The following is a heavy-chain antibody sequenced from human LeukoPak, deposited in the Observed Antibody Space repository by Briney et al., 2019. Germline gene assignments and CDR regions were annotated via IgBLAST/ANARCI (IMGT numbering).Heavy chain of an antibody. CDR2: MNPNSGNT. V-gene: IGHV1-8*03. CDR1: GYTFTNYD. CDR3: ARGFNWNDGVY. J-gene: IGHJ4*02. Sequence: GALVKVSCKASGYTFTNYDINWVRQATGQGLEWMGWMNPNSGNTGYAQKFQGRATITRNTSISTAYMELSSLRSADTAVYYCARGFNWNDGVYWGQGTLVTVSS. D-gene: IGHD1-1*01.